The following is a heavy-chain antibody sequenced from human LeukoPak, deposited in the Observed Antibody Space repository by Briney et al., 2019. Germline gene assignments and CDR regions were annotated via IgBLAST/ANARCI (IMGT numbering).Heavy chain of an antibody. J-gene: IGHJ4*02. CDR2: INHSGST. CDR1: IGSFSDYY. V-gene: IGHV4-34*01. Sequence: SETLSLTCAVYIGSFSDYYWSWIRQPPGEGLEWIGEINHSGSTNCNPSLKSRATMSVDTSKNQFSLKLTSVTAADTAVYYCARGKKNFPFDYWGQGTLVTVSS. CDR3: ARGKKNFPFDY. D-gene: IGHD3-3*01.